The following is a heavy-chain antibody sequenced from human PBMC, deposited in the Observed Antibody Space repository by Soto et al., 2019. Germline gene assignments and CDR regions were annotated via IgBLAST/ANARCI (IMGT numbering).Heavy chain of an antibody. J-gene: IGHJ4*02. CDR3: AKSYHSWSLRSDY. CDR1: GFTFSNCA. V-gene: IGHV3-23*01. Sequence: EAQLLESGGGLVQPGGSLGLSCAASGFTFSNCAMNWVRQAPGEGLEWVSGISGSGDSTYYADSVKGRFTISRDNSKNRLYLQMNNLRAEDTALYYCAKSYHSWSLRSDYWGQGTLVTVSS. CDR2: ISGSGDST. D-gene: IGHD3-10*01.